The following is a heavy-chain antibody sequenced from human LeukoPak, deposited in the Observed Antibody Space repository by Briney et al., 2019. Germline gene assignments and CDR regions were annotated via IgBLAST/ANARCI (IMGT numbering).Heavy chain of an antibody. CDR3: AKDAESGSVGPLDY. Sequence: GGSLRLSCAASGFTFGGSAMHWVRQASGKGLEWVGRIRSKANSYATAYAASVKGRFTISRDDSKNTAYLQMNSLRAEDTAVYYCAKDAESGSVGPLDYWGQGTLVTVSS. CDR1: GFTFGGSA. D-gene: IGHD1-26*01. CDR2: IRSKANSYAT. V-gene: IGHV3-73*01. J-gene: IGHJ4*02.